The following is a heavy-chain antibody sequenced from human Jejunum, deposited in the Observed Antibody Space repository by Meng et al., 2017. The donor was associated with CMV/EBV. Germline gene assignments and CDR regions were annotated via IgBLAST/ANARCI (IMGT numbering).Heavy chain of an antibody. Sequence: QVRLQLWGAGVLKPSETLSLSCAVYDGSFSGHYCSWIRQAPGKGLEWIGEINYSESMNYNPSLKSRVTLSVDVSRSQCSLKLRSVTAADGAVYYCARRVGSGKYYFDYWSQGGPVTSPQ. J-gene: IGHJ4*02. CDR3: ARRVGSGKYYFDY. CDR2: INYSESM. V-gene: IGHV4-34*02. D-gene: IGHD3-10*01. CDR1: DGSFSGHY.